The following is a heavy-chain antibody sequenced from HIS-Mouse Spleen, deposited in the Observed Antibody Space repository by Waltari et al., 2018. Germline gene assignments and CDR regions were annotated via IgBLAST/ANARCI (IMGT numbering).Heavy chain of an antibody. CDR3: ATSSIGYCTNGVCYGLHY. CDR1: GGSISSYY. D-gene: IGHD2-8*01. J-gene: IGHJ4*02. V-gene: IGHV4-4*07. Sequence: QVQLQESGPGLVKPSETLSLTCTVSGGSISSYYWSWIRQPAGKGLEWIGRIYTSGSTNYNPSLKSRVTMSVDTSKNQFSLKLSSVTAADTAVYYCATSSIGYCTNGVCYGLHYWGQGTLVTVSS. CDR2: IYTSGST.